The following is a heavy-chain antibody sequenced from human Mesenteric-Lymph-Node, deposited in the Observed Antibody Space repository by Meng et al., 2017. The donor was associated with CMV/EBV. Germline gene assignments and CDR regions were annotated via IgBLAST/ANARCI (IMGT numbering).Heavy chain of an antibody. CDR3: VRVYDFWSGSTSGAFDI. CDR2: TSYDGSNK. Sequence: GESLKISCAASGFTFTNYAMHWVRQAPGKGLEWMAVTSYDGSNKYYADSVKGRFTISRDNSKNTLYLQMNSLTAEDTAVYYCVRVYDFWSGSTSGAFDIWGQGTLVTVSS. CDR1: GFTFTNYA. V-gene: IGHV3-30*04. D-gene: IGHD3-3*01. J-gene: IGHJ3*02.